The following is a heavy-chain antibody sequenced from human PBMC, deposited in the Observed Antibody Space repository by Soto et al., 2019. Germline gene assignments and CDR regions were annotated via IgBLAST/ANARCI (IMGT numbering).Heavy chain of an antibody. CDR2: INPNSGGT. J-gene: IGHJ5*02. V-gene: IGHV1-2*02. CDR3: ASSRDGDNHYNWFDP. Sequence: QVQLVQSGAEVKKPGASVKVSCKASGYTFTDYYMHWVRQAHGQGLEWMGWINPNSGGTNYAQKCQGRVTMTRDTSISTAYRELSRLRSDDTAVYYCASSRDGDNHYNWFDPWGQGTLVTVSS. CDR1: GYTFTDYY. D-gene: IGHD1-1*01.